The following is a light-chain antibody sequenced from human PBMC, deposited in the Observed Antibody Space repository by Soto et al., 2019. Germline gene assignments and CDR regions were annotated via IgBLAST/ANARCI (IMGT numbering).Light chain of an antibody. CDR3: QHYNSYSEA. CDR1: QSISTS. V-gene: IGKV1-39*01. Sequence: DIQLTQSPSTLSGHVGVQVNITCQQSQSISTSLHWYQQKPGKAPKLLIYAASSLQSGVPSRFSGSGSGTDFTLTISSLQPEDLPTYYCQHYNSYSEAFGQGTKVDIK. CDR2: AAS. J-gene: IGKJ1*01.